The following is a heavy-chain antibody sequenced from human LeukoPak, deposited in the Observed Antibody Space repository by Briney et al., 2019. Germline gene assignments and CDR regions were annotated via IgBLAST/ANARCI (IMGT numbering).Heavy chain of an antibody. V-gene: IGHV3-11*05. J-gene: IGHJ4*02. CDR1: GFIFSDYF. D-gene: IGHD6-19*01. CDR3: AKDRLEGLTSSGWYYFDY. Sequence: GGSLRLSCAASGFIFSDYFMSWIRQAPGKGLEWVSYISTHSTYTHYADSVRGRFTISRDNAKNTLYLQMNSLRAEDTAVYYCAKDRLEGLTSSGWYYFDYWGQGTLVTVSS. CDR2: ISTHSTYT.